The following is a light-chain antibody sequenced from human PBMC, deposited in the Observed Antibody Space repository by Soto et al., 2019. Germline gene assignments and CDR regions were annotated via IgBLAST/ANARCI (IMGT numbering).Light chain of an antibody. CDR2: DNN. CDR1: SSNIGNNY. V-gene: IGLV1-51*01. CDR3: ATWDGSLPAEV. Sequence: QSVLTQPPSASGTPGQRVTISCSGSSSNIGNNYVSWYQQLPGTAPKLLIYDNNKRPSGIPDRFSGSKSGTSGTLDITGLQTGDEADYYCATWDGSLPAEVFGGGTKLTVL. J-gene: IGLJ2*01.